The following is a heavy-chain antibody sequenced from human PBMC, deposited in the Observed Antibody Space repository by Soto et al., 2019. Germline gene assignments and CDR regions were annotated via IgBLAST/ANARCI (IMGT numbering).Heavy chain of an antibody. CDR2: IFNSGNT. J-gene: IGHJ3*02. D-gene: IGHD5-18*01. Sequence: QLQLQESGSGLVKPSQTLSLTCAVSGGSISSGGYSWSWIRQPPGKGLEWIGYIFNSGNTYYNPSFNSRGTISVDRSKNQFSLNLSSVTAADTAVYYCARIDVPTTMDTVIAFDIWGQGTMVTVS. CDR3: ARIDVPTTMDTVIAFDI. V-gene: IGHV4-30-2*01. CDR1: GGSISSGGYS.